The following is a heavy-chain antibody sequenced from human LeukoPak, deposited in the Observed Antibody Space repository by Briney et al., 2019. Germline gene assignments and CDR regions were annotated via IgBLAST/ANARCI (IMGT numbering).Heavy chain of an antibody. J-gene: IGHJ3*02. CDR1: GFTFSSYS. V-gene: IGHV3-21*01. D-gene: IGHD3-22*01. Sequence: GGSLRLSCAASGFTFSSYSMNWVRQAPGKGLEWVSSISSSSSYIYYADSVKGRFTISRDNAKNSLYLQMNSLRAEDTAVYYCARDRGPPDSSGYADAFDIWGQGTMVTVSS. CDR3: ARDRGPPDSSGYADAFDI. CDR2: ISSSSSYI.